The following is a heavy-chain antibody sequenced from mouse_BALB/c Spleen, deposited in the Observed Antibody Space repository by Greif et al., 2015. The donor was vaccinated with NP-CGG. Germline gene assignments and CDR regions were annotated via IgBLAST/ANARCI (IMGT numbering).Heavy chain of an antibody. CDR2: ISYSGST. J-gene: IGHJ4*01. Sequence: EVKLVDSGPGLVKPSQSLSLTCTVTGYSITSDYAWNWIRQFPGNKLEWMGYISYSGSTSYNPSLKSRISITRDTSKNQFFLQLNSVTTEDTATYYCATMDYWGQGTSVTVSS. CDR1: GYSITSDYA. V-gene: IGHV3-2*02. CDR3: ATMDY.